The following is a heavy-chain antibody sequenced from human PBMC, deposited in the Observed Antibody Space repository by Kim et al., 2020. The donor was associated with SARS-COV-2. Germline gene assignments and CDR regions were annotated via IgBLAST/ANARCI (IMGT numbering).Heavy chain of an antibody. V-gene: IGHV3-9*01. CDR1: GFRFDDHA. CDR3: AKDPSGSSLKFYTMDV. J-gene: IGHJ6*02. CDR2: ITSDSVTI. D-gene: IGHD2-15*01. Sequence: GGSLRLSCAASGFRFDDHAMHWVRQVPGKGLEWVSGITSDSVTIAYADSIRGRFTISRDNAKNSLYLQMTSLRPEDTALYFCAKDPSGSSLKFYTMDVWGHGTTVNVSS.